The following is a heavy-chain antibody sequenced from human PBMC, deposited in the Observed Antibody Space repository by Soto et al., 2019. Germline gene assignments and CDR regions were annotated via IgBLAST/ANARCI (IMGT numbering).Heavy chain of an antibody. CDR2: INHSGNT. Sequence: SETLSLTCAVYGASLSDNYCNWLRQPPGKGLEWIGEINHSGNTNYNPSLRSRVTISIDTSKNQLSLNLRSVSAADTAVYYCARGRGEFDPWGQGILVIVSS. D-gene: IGHD2-21*01. V-gene: IGHV4-34*01. J-gene: IGHJ5*02. CDR1: GASLSDNY. CDR3: ARGRGEFDP.